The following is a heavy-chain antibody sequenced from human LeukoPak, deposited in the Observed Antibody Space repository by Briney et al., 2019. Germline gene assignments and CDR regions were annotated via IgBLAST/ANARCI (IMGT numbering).Heavy chain of an antibody. J-gene: IGHJ4*02. CDR1: GFTFGTYS. D-gene: IGHD6-13*01. V-gene: IGHV3-21*01. Sequence: GGSLRLSCAASGFTFGTYSMNWVRQAPGKGLEWVSSISSSSSYIYYADSVKGRFTISRDNAKNSLYLQMNSLRAEDTAVYYCARGYSIPSPFDYWGQGTLVTVSS. CDR2: ISSSSSYI. CDR3: ARGYSIPSPFDY.